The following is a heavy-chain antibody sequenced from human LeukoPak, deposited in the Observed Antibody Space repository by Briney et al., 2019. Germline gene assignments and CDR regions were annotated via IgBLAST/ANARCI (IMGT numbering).Heavy chain of an antibody. Sequence: GGSLRLSCTTTGFTFGDYYMSWFRQAPGKGLEWVGFIRDKAYGGTTEYAASAKGRFTISRDDSKRIAYLQMNSLKTEDTAVYYCTRKAICSSGRRNTGDYWGQGTLVTVSS. CDR3: TRKAICSSGRRNTGDY. CDR1: GFTFGDYY. D-gene: IGHD2-2*01. V-gene: IGHV3-49*03. J-gene: IGHJ4*02. CDR2: IRDKAYGGTT.